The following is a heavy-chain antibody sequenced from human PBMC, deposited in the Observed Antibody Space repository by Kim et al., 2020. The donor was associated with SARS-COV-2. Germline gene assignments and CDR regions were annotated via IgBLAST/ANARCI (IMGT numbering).Heavy chain of an antibody. J-gene: IGHJ4*02. CDR3: ARDLAFDSSSSEEGDY. Sequence: GGSLRLSCAASGFTFSSYGMHWVRQAPGKGLEWVAVIWYDGSNKYYADSVKGRFTISRDNSKNTLYLQMNSLRAEDTAVYYCARDLAFDSSSSEEGDYWGQGTLVTVSS. V-gene: IGHV3-33*01. D-gene: IGHD6-6*01. CDR2: IWYDGSNK. CDR1: GFTFSSYG.